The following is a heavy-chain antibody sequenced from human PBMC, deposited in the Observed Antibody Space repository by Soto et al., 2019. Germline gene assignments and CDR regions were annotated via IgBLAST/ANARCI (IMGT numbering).Heavy chain of an antibody. V-gene: IGHV3-9*01. CDR1: GFTFDDYA. Sequence: EVQLVESGGGLVQPGRSLRLSCAASGFTFDDYAMHWVRQAPGKGLEWVSGISWNSGSIGYADSVKGRFTISRDNAKNSLYLQMNSLRAEDTALYYCAKDMGPTVAGALDYWGQGTLVTVSS. D-gene: IGHD6-19*01. CDR2: ISWNSGSI. J-gene: IGHJ4*02. CDR3: AKDMGPTVAGALDY.